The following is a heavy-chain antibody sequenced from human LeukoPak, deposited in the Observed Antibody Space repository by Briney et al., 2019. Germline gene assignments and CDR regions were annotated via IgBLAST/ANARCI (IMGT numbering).Heavy chain of an antibody. V-gene: IGHV3-48*03. D-gene: IGHD3-10*01. CDR3: ARDDDNYYGSGSGFDH. CDR2: ISSNGSTI. CDR1: GFTFSSYE. Sequence: GGSLRLSCAASGFTFSSYEMNWVRQAPGKGLEWVSYISSNGSTIYYADSVKGRFTISRDNAKNSLYLQMNSLRAEDTAVYYCARDDDNYYGSGSGFDHWGQGTLVTVSS. J-gene: IGHJ4*02.